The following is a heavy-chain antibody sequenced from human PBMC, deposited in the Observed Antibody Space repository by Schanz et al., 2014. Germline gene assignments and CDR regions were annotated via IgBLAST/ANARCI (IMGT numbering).Heavy chain of an antibody. CDR3: AKDQGSYGSGSYSYFDY. J-gene: IGHJ4*02. D-gene: IGHD3-10*01. V-gene: IGHV3-23*01. Sequence: EVQLLESGGGLVQPGGSLRLSCAASGFSFRKSAMSWVRQAPGKGLEWVSALTGSGASTYYADSVKGRFTISRDNSKNTLYLQMNSLRAEDTAVYYCAKDQGSYGSGSYSYFDYWGQGTLATVSS. CDR2: LTGSGAST. CDR1: GFSFRKSA.